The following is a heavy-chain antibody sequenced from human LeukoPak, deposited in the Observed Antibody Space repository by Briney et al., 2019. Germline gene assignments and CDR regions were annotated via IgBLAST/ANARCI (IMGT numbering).Heavy chain of an antibody. J-gene: IGHJ4*02. CDR1: GFNFSSYW. CDR2: VNVDGSST. CDR3: ARASYWSRIDY. D-gene: IGHD1-26*01. V-gene: IGHV3-74*01. Sequence: QAGGSLRLSCAASGFNFSSYWMHWVRQAPGKGLVWVSRVNVDGSSTSYADSVKGRFTISRENAKNTVYLQMHSLNAEDTAVYYCARASYWSRIDYWGQGTLVTVSS.